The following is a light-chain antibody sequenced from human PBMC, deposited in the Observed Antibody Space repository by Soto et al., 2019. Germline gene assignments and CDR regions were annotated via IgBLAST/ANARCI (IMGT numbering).Light chain of an antibody. Sequence: DIQMTQSPSPLSASVGDRVYITCRTSQSINTFLNWYQAKPGKAPKLLIYEASNLGNGVPSRFSGSGSGTDFTLTISSLQPEDSANYYCQQSYRTPPFNFGPGTRVDI. V-gene: IGKV1-39*01. CDR2: EAS. J-gene: IGKJ3*01. CDR1: QSINTF. CDR3: QQSYRTPPFN.